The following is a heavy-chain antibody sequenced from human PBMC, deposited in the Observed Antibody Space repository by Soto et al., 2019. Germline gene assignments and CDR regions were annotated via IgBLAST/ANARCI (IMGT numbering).Heavy chain of an antibody. CDR3: ARVLGAPLYSFDC. CDR1: GYSISTGNY. J-gene: IGHJ4*02. D-gene: IGHD1-26*01. V-gene: IGHV4-38-2*02. Sequence: SETLSLTCPVSGYSISTGNYWGWIRQPPGKGLEWIGSIYQSVSTYYNPSLRGRATISVDTSKNQFSLRLSSVTAADTAVYYCARVLGAPLYSFDCWGQGTMVTV. CDR2: IYQSVST.